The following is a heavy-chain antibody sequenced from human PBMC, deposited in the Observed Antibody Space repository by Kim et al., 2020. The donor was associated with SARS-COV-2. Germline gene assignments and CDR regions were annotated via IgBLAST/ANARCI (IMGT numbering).Heavy chain of an antibody. CDR3: ARDLKYLPYYYDSSGYFDY. CDR1: GFTFSSYS. CDR2: ISSSSSYI. V-gene: IGHV3-21*01. D-gene: IGHD3-22*01. J-gene: IGHJ4*02. Sequence: GGSLRLSCAASGFTFSSYSMNWVRQAPGKGLEWVSSISSSSSYIYYADSVKGRFTISRDNAKNSLYLQMNSLRAEDTAVYYCARDLKYLPYYYDSSGYFDYWGQGTLVTVSS.